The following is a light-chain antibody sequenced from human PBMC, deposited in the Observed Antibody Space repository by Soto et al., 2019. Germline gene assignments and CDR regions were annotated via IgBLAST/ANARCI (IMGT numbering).Light chain of an antibody. CDR2: DAS. CDR3: QQYKVYSS. V-gene: IGKV1-5*01. CDR1: QSISTW. J-gene: IGKJ2*03. Sequence: DIQMTQSPSTLSASVGDRVTITCRASQSISTWLAWYQQKPGKAPKLLIYDASTLERGVPSRFSGSDSGTEFTLTISSLQPDDSATYYCQQYKVYSSFGQGTKLEIK.